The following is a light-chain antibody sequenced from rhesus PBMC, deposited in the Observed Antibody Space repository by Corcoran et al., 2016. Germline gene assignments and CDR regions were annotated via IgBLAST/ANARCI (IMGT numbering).Light chain of an antibody. J-gene: IGKJ4*01. Sequence: DIQMTQSPSSLSASVGDRVTITCRASENVNNYLHWYQQKPGNAPKLLIYKASTLQSGVPSRFSGSGSGTDYTFTISSLQPEDVATYYCQHGYGTPLTFGGGTKVELK. CDR1: ENVNNY. CDR3: QHGYGTPLT. V-gene: IGKV1-74*01. CDR2: KAS.